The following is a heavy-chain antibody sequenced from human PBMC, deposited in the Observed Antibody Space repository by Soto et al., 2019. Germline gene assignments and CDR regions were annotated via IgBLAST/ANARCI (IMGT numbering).Heavy chain of an antibody. Sequence: PSETLSLTCTVSGGSISSSSYYWGCMHQPPGKGLEWIGSIYYSGSTYYNPSLKSRVTISVDTSKNQFSLKLSSVTAADTAVYYCARVGGDFWSGYQLDYYYYYGMDVWGQGTTVTVSS. D-gene: IGHD3-3*01. CDR3: ARVGGDFWSGYQLDYYYYYGMDV. CDR2: IYYSGST. J-gene: IGHJ6*02. CDR1: GGSISSSSYY. V-gene: IGHV4-39*01.